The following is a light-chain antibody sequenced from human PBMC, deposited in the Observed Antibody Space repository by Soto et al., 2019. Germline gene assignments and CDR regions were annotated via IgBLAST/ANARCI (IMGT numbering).Light chain of an antibody. CDR1: ETISRR. CDR3: QLSQQRSSWPPIA. V-gene: IGKV3-11*01. J-gene: IGKJ5*01. CDR2: DAS. Sequence: DIVLTQSPATLSLSPGNGVTLSCRSNETISRRLAWYQQRPGQPPRILIYDASFRATGIPESFSGSGSGTDVTLSISSLEPEDFAVYYCQLSQQRSSWPPIAFGQGTRLEIK.